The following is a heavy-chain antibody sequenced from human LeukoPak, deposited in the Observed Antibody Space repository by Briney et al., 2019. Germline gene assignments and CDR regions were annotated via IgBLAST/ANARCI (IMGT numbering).Heavy chain of an antibody. J-gene: IGHJ4*02. V-gene: IGHV1-69*13. CDR3: ARGGYCSSTSCFDY. CDR1: GGTFSSYA. CDR2: IIPIFGTA. Sequence: GASVTVSCTASGGTFSSYAISWVRQAPGQGLEWMGGIIPIFGTANYAQKFQGRVTITADESTSTAYMELSSLRSEDTAVYYCARGGYCSSTSCFDYWGQGTLVTVSS. D-gene: IGHD2-2*01.